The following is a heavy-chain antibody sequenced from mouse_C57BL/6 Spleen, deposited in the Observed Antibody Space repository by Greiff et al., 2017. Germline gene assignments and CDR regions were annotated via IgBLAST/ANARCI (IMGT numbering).Heavy chain of an antibody. V-gene: IGHV5-15*01. CDR2: ISNLAYSI. Sequence: EVKVVESGGGLVQPGGSLKLSCAASGFTFSDYGMAWVRQAPRKGPEWVAFISNLAYSIYYADTVTGRFTISRENAKNTLYLEMSSLRSEDTAMYYCARHGDYAPFAYWGQGTLVTVSA. D-gene: IGHD2-13*01. J-gene: IGHJ3*01. CDR1: GFTFSDYG. CDR3: ARHGDYAPFAY.